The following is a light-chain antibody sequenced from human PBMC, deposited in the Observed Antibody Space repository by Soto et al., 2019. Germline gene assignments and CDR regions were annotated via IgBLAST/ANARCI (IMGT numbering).Light chain of an antibody. V-gene: IGLV1-40*01. CDR2: GNS. J-gene: IGLJ3*02. CDR1: SSNIGARYD. CDR3: QSYDTSLSGWV. Sequence: QSVLTQPPSVSGAPGQWVTIACTGSSSNIGARYDVHWYQQLPGTVPKLLIYGNSNRPSGVPDRFTGSKSDTSASLAITGLQAEDEADYYCQSYDTSLSGWVFGGGTQLTVL.